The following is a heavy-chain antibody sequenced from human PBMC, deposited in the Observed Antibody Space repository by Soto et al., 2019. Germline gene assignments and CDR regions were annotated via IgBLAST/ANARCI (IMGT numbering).Heavy chain of an antibody. CDR2: ISAYNGNT. Sequence: ASVKVSCKASGYTFTSYGISWVRQAPGQGLEWMGWISAYNGNTNYAQKLQGRVTMTTDTSTSTAYMELRSLRSDDTAVYYCARVRTTMVHDAFDIWGQGTMVTVSS. CDR1: GYTFTSYG. J-gene: IGHJ3*02. CDR3: ARVRTTMVHDAFDI. D-gene: IGHD3-10*01. V-gene: IGHV1-18*01.